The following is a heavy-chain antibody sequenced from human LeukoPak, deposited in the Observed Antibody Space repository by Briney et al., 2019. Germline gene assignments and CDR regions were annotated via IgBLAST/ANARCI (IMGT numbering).Heavy chain of an antibody. V-gene: IGHV3-66*01. Sequence: PGGSLRLSCAASGITVSSNYMSWVRQAPGKGLEWVSIIYSGGSTYYADSVKGRFTISRDNSKNTLFLQMNSLRGEDTAVYYCAREVGTTAAYLDGWGQGTLVTVSS. D-gene: IGHD1-26*01. CDR2: IYSGGST. CDR1: GITVSSNY. J-gene: IGHJ1*01. CDR3: AREVGTTAAYLDG.